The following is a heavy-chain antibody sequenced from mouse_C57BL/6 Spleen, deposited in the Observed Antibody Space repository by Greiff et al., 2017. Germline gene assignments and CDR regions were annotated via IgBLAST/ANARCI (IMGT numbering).Heavy chain of an antibody. CDR2: ISYDGSN. V-gene: IGHV3-6*01. D-gene: IGHD1-1*01. CDR1: GYSITSGYY. CDR3: ARRNYYGSSPDYFDY. J-gene: IGHJ2*01. Sequence: EVKLMESGPGLVKPSQSLSLTCSVTGYSITSGYYWNWIRQFPGNKLEWMGYISYDGSNNYNPSLKNRISITRDTSKNQFFLKLNSVTTEDTATYYCARRNYYGSSPDYFDYWGQGTTLTVSS.